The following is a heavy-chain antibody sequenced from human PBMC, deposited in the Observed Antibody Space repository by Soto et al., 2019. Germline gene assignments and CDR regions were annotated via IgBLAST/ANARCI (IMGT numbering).Heavy chain of an antibody. CDR3: ARAGNLSGYTEGYFDY. V-gene: IGHV4-39*01. J-gene: IGHJ4*02. CDR1: GGSISSSSYY. CDR2: IYYSGST. Sequence: QLQLQESGPGLVKPSETLSLTCTVSGGSISSSSYYWGWIRQPPGKGLEWIGSIYYSGSTYYNPSLKIRVTISVDTSKNQFSLKLSSVTAADTAVYYCARAGNLSGYTEGYFDYWGQGTLVTVSS. D-gene: IGHD5-12*01.